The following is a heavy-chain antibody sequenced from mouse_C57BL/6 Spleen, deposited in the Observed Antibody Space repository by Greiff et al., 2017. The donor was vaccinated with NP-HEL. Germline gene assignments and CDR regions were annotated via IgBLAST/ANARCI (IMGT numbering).Heavy chain of an antibody. D-gene: IGHD2-4*01. CDR3: ARNVDYAYYAMDY. Sequence: VKLVESGPGLVQPSQSLSITCTVSGFSLTSYGVHWVRQSPGKGLEWLGVIWSGGSTDYNAAFISRLSISKDNSKSQVFFKMNSLQADDTAIYYCARNVDYAYYAMDYWGQGTSVTVSS. J-gene: IGHJ4*01. CDR1: GFSLTSYG. CDR2: IWSGGST. V-gene: IGHV2-2*01.